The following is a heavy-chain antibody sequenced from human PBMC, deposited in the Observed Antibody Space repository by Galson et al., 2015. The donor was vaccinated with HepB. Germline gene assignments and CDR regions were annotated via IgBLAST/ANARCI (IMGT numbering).Heavy chain of an antibody. CDR1: GFSFGDYW. CDR2: IRYDEYEY. D-gene: IGHD3-10*01. CDR3: VRDRTYKGGNFFDF. J-gene: IGHJ4*02. Sequence: SLRLSCAASGFSFGDYWMSWIRQAPGKRPEWVANIRYDEYEYYYADFVKGRFTISRDNARNSVFLQMSSLRRDDTAVYYCVRDRTYKGGNFFDFWGQGALVTVSS. V-gene: IGHV3-7*03.